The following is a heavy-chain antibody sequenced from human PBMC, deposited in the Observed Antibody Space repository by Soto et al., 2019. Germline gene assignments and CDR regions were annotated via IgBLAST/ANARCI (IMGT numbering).Heavy chain of an antibody. D-gene: IGHD3-10*01. J-gene: IGHJ6*02. CDR1: GFTFSSYA. CDR2: ISGSGGST. V-gene: IGHV3-23*01. Sequence: PGGSLRLSCAASGFTFSSYAMSWVRQAPGQGLEWVSAISGSGGSTYYADSVKGRFTISRDNSKNTLYLQMNSLIAEDTAVYYCYGSGNLGYYYGMDVWGQGTTVTVSS. CDR3: YGSGNLGYYYGMDV.